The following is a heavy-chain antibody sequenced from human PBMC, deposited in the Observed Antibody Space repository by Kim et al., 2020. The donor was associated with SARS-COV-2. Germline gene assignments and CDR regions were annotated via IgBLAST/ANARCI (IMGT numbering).Heavy chain of an antibody. D-gene: IGHD3-22*01. V-gene: IGHV4-59*13. CDR2: IYYSGST. CDR1: GGSISSYY. Sequence: SETLSLTCTVSGGSISSYYWSWIRQPPGKGLEWIGYIYYSGSTNYNPSLKSRVTISVDTSKNQFSLKLSSVTAADTAVYYCARGTDYYDSSGYYGWYFDYWGQGTLVTVSS. CDR3: ARGTDYYDSSGYYGWYFDY. J-gene: IGHJ4*02.